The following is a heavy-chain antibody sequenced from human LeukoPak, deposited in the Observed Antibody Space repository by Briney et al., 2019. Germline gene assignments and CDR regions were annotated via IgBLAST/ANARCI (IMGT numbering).Heavy chain of an antibody. CDR3: AKDSLEWLLYNFPDY. D-gene: IGHD3-3*01. CDR1: GFTFSNAW. Sequence: GGSPRLSCAASGFTFSNAWMSWVRQAPGKGLEWVSAISGSGGSTYYADSVKGRFTISRDNSKNTLYLQMNSLRAEDTAVYYCAKDSLEWLLYNFPDYWGQGTLVTVSS. V-gene: IGHV3-23*01. J-gene: IGHJ4*02. CDR2: ISGSGGST.